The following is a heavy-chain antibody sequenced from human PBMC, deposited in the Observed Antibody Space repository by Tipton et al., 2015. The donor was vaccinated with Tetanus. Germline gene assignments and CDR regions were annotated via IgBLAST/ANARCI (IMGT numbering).Heavy chain of an antibody. CDR3: AREADCSGGSCFSGDFDN. D-gene: IGHD2-15*01. CDR2: SWYDGTDK. CDR1: GFIFSSYG. Sequence: SGFIFSSYGIHWVRQAPGKGLEWVAVSWYDGTDKYYADSVKGRFTISRDNSKNTLYLQMNSLGAEDTAVYYCAREADCSGGSCFSGDFDNWGQGTQVTVSS. J-gene: IGHJ4*02. V-gene: IGHV3-33*01.